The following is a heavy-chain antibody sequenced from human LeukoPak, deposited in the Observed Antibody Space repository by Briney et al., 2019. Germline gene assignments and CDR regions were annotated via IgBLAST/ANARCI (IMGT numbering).Heavy chain of an antibody. J-gene: IGHJ4*02. Sequence: GGSLRLSCAASGFTFSSYGMHGVRQAPGKGLEWVSAISGSGGSTYYADSVKGRFTISRDNSKNTLYLQMNSLRAEDTAVYYCAKDTYYYDSSGYFDYWGQGTLVTVSS. D-gene: IGHD3-22*01. CDR1: GFTFSSYG. V-gene: IGHV3-23*01. CDR2: ISGSGGST. CDR3: AKDTYYYDSSGYFDY.